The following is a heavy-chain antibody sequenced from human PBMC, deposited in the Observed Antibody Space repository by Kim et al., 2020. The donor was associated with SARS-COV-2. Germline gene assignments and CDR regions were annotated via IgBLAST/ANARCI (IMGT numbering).Heavy chain of an antibody. CDR3: AKSSAFCGFAAGLNAFGV. CDR1: GFTFSNYS. J-gene: IGHJ3*01. D-gene: IGHD6-25*01. Sequence: GGSLRLSCEASGFTFSNYSMHWIRQAPGKGLEWVSDITYSRSIKYYGDSVKGRFTVSRDSSHNTLYLQMRSLRPEDTAVYYCAKSSAFCGFAAGLNAFGV. V-gene: IGHV3-30*18. CDR2: ITYSRSIK.